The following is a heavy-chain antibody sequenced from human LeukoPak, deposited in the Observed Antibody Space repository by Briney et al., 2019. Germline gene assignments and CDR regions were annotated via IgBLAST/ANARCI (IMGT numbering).Heavy chain of an antibody. D-gene: IGHD4-11*01. Sequence: PSETLSLTCAVSGYSITSGYYWAWIRQPPGKGLGWIGNIYHSGSTYYNASLKSRVSISVDTSKNQFSLKLSSVTAADTAVYYCARRYSNYFFDYWGQGTLVTVSS. V-gene: IGHV4-38-2*01. CDR1: GYSITSGYY. CDR2: IYHSGST. CDR3: ARRYSNYFFDY. J-gene: IGHJ4*02.